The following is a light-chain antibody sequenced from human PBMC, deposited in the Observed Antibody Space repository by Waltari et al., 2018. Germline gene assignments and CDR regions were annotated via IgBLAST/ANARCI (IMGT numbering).Light chain of an antibody. CDR1: QRIAGY. J-gene: IGKJ1*01. CDR2: GAS. V-gene: IGKV1-39*01. CDR3: QQTYSVVAG. Sequence: DIRMTQSPSSLSASVGERVTITCRASQRIAGYLNWYPQKPGRPPKLLIYGASNLHSGVPSRFSGNESGTDFTLTINSVQPEDFATYYCQQTYSVVAGFGQGTKVEIK.